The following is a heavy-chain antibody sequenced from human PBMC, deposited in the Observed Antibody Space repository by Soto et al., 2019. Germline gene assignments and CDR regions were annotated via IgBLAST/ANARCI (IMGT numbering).Heavy chain of an antibody. CDR1: GFTFSSYW. CDR3: ARYSSGWRYYYYGMDV. Sequence: GGSLRLSCAASGFTFSSYWMSWVRQAPGKGLEWVANIKQDGSEKYYVDSVKGRFTISRDNAKNSLYLQMNSLRAEDTAVYYCARYSSGWRYYYYGMDVWGQGTTVTVSS. V-gene: IGHV3-7*05. D-gene: IGHD6-19*01. J-gene: IGHJ6*02. CDR2: IKQDGSEK.